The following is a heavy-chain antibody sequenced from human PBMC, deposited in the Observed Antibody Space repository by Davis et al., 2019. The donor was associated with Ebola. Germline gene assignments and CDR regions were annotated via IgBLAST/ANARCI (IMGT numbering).Heavy chain of an antibody. V-gene: IGHV3-53*01. J-gene: IGHJ5*02. CDR1: DSTVISNY. Sequence: PGGSLRLSCAVSDSTVISNYMSWVRQAPGKGLEWVSVIYSGGTTYYADSVKGRFTISRDNSKNTLYLQMNSLRADDTAVYYCARHPNWFDPWGQGTLVTVSS. CDR2: IYSGGTT. CDR3: ARHPNWFDP.